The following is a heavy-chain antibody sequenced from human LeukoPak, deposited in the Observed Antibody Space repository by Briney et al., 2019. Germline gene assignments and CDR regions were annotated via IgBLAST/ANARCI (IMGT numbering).Heavy chain of an antibody. Sequence: ASVKVSCKASGYTFTRYYMHWVRQAPGQGLEWMGIINPSGGSTSYAQKFQGRVTMTRDMSTSTVYMELSSLRSEDTAVYYCAKDIYDSMTLGYWGQGTLVTVSS. CDR3: AKDIYDSMTLGY. CDR1: GYTFTRYY. D-gene: IGHD3-22*01. CDR2: INPSGGST. V-gene: IGHV1-46*01. J-gene: IGHJ4*02.